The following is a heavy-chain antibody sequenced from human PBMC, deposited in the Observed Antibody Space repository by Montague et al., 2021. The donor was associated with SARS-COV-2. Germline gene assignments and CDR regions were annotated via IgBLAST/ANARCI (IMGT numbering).Heavy chain of an antibody. Sequence: SQSLSLTCTVSGGSISSSSYYWGWIRQPPGKGLEWIGSIYYSGSTYYNPSLKSRVTISVDTSKNQFSLKLSSVTAADTAVYYCARLHCSSTSCYYLFFAETSRFDYWSQGTLVTVSS. V-gene: IGHV4-39*01. CDR2: IYYSGST. CDR3: ARLHCSSTSCYYLFFAETSRFDY. J-gene: IGHJ4*02. D-gene: IGHD2-2*01. CDR1: GGSISSSSYY.